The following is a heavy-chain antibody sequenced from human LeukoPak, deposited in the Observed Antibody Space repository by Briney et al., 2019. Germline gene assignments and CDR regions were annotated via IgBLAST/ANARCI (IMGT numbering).Heavy chain of an antibody. V-gene: IGHV3-74*01. CDR1: GFTFSSYW. Sequence: PGGSLRLSCAASGFTFSSYWMHWVRQAPGKGLVWVSRINSDGSSTSYADSVKGRFTISRDNAKNTLYLQMNSLRAEDTAVYYCAREDGYSYGYIDYWGQGTLVTVSS. J-gene: IGHJ4*02. D-gene: IGHD5-18*01. CDR3: AREDGYSYGYIDY. CDR2: INSDGSST.